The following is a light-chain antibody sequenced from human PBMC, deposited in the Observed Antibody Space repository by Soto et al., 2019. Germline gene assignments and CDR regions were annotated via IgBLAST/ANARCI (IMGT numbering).Light chain of an antibody. J-gene: IGLJ3*02. CDR2: LNSDGSH. CDR1: SGHSSYA. Sequence: QSVLTQPPSASAPLGASVKLTCTLSSGHSSYAIAWHQQQPEKGPRYLMKLNSDGSHTKGDGIPDRFSGSTSGAERHLTISSLQSEDEADYYCQTWGTGIQVFGGGTKLTVL. CDR3: QTWGTGIQV. V-gene: IGLV4-69*01.